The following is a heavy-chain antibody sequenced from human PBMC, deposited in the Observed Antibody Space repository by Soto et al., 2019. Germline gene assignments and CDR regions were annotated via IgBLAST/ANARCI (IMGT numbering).Heavy chain of an antibody. CDR1: GGSISSYY. J-gene: IGHJ4*02. Sequence: SETLSLTCTVSGGSISSYYWSWIRQPPGKGLEWIGYIYYSGSTNYNPSLKSRVTISVGTSKNQFSLKLSSVTGADTAVYYCARGGKIRAYYFDYWGQGTLGTVSS. CDR2: IYYSGST. CDR3: ARGGKIRAYYFDY. V-gene: IGHV4-59*01. D-gene: IGHD3-10*01.